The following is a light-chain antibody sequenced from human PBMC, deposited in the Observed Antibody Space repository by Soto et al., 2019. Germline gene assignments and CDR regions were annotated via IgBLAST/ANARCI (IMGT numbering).Light chain of an antibody. CDR3: QQYGSSPKT. CDR1: QRISTS. CDR2: AAS. J-gene: IGKJ1*01. V-gene: IGKV1-39*01. Sequence: DIQMTQSPSSLSASIGDRVTITCRASQRISTSLNWYQHKPGKAPKLLIYAASSLESGVPSRFSGSGSGTDFSLSISRLEPEDFAVYYCQQYGSSPKTFGQGTKVDIK.